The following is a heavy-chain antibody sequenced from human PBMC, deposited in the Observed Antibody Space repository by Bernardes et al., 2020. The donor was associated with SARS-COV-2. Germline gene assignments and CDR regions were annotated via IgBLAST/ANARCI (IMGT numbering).Heavy chain of an antibody. V-gene: IGHV3-64D*08. CDR2: ISSNGGST. D-gene: IGHD6-19*01. CDR1: GFTFSSYA. Sequence: GGSLRLSCSASGFTFSSYAMHWVRQAPGKGLEYVSAISSNGGSTYYADSVKGRFTISRDNSKNTLYLQMSSLRAEDTAVYYCVKDDSSDWYFMDWFDPWGQGTLVTVSS. J-gene: IGHJ5*02. CDR3: VKDDSSDWYFMDWFDP.